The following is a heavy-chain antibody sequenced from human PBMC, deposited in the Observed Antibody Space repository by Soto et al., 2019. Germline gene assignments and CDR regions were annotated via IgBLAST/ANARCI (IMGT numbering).Heavy chain of an antibody. CDR1: GYTFTSYY. J-gene: IGHJ6*02. CDR3: ARENYHRRYDFWSGYYYYYGMDV. Sequence: GASVKVSCTASGYTFTSYYMHWVRQAPGQGLEWMGIINPNSGGTSYAQKFQGWVTMTRDTSISTAYMELSRLRSDDTAVYYCARENYHRRYDFWSGYYYYYGMDVWGQGTTVTVSS. CDR2: INPNSGGT. V-gene: IGHV1-2*04. D-gene: IGHD3-3*01.